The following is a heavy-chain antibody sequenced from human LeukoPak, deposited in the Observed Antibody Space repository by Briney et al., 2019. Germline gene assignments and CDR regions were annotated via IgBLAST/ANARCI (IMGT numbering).Heavy chain of an antibody. V-gene: IGHV4-59*01. J-gene: IGHJ4*02. CDR2: IYYSGST. Sequence: SETLSLTCTVSGGSISSYYWSWIRQPPGKGLEWIGYIYYSGSTNYNPSLKSRVTISVDTSKNQFSLKLSSVTAADTAVYYCARANRGGDCYPGLRFDYWGQGTLVTVSS. D-gene: IGHD2-21*01. CDR3: ARANRGGDCYPGLRFDY. CDR1: GGSISSYY.